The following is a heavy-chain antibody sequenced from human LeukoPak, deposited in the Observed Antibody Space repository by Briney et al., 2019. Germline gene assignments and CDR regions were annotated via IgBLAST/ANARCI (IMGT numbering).Heavy chain of an antibody. CDR3: ARGSRSYSSSWYGLSWFDP. Sequence: SETLSLTCAVYGGSFSGYYWSWIRQPPGKGLEWIGEINHSGSTNYNPSLKSQVTISVDTSKNQFSLKLSSVTAADTAVYYCARGSRSYSSSWYGLSWFDPWGQGTLVTVSS. CDR2: INHSGST. D-gene: IGHD6-13*01. CDR1: GGSFSGYY. J-gene: IGHJ5*02. V-gene: IGHV4-34*01.